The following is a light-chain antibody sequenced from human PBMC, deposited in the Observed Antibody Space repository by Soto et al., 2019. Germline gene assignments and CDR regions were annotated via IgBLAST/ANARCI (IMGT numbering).Light chain of an antibody. CDR3: QQRNSYPIT. Sequence: DIQLTQSPSFLSASVGDGITITCRASQGISSYLAWYQQKPGKAPKLLIHTASTLQSGVPSRFSGSGAGTEITLTISSLQPEDFATYYCQQRNSYPITFGQGTRLEIK. V-gene: IGKV1-9*01. J-gene: IGKJ5*01. CDR2: TAS. CDR1: QGISSY.